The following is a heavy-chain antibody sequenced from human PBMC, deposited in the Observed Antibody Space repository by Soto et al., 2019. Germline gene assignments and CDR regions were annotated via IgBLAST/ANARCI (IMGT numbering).Heavy chain of an antibody. J-gene: IGHJ4*02. V-gene: IGHV3-30*18. D-gene: IGHD5-18*01. CDR2: ISYDGSNQ. Sequence: QVQLVESGGGVVQPGRSLRLSCAASGFTFSTYTMHWVRQAPGKGLEWVALISYDGSNQYYADSVRGRFTISRDNSKNRVFLQMSSLSTEDTATYFCVKGGYGGVYCGGGHIYYWGQGTLVTVSS. CDR3: VKGGYGGVYCGGGHIYY. CDR1: GFTFSTYT.